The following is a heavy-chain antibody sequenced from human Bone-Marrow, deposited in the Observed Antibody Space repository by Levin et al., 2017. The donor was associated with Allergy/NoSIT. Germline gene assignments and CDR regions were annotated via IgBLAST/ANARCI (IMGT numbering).Heavy chain of an antibody. CDR3: AKGYPIVVVPAAIA. D-gene: IGHD2-2*02. Sequence: GESLKISCAASGFTFSSYGMHWVRQAPGKGLEWVAVISYDGSNKYYADSVKGRFTISRDNSKNTLYLQMNSLRAEDTAVYYCAKGYPIVVVPAAIAWGQGTLVTVSS. V-gene: IGHV3-30*18. CDR2: ISYDGSNK. J-gene: IGHJ4*02. CDR1: GFTFSSYG.